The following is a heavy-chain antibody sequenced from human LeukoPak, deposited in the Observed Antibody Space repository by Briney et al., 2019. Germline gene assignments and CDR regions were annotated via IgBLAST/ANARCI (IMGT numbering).Heavy chain of an antibody. J-gene: IGHJ3*02. CDR3: AKMGAGARVSADAFDI. CDR2: ISGSGGST. Sequence: GGSLRLSCAASGFTFSSYAMSWVRQAPGKGLEWVSAISGSGGSTYYADSVKGRFTISRDNSKNTLYPQMNSLRAEDTAVYYCAKMGAGARVSADAFDIWGQGTMVTVSS. CDR1: GFTFSSYA. V-gene: IGHV3-23*01. D-gene: IGHD5-18*01.